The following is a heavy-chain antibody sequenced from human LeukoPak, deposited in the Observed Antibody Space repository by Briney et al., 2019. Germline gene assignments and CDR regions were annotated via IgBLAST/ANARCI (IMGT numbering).Heavy chain of an antibody. V-gene: IGHV1-8*01. CDR2: VNPNSGNT. Sequence: ASVKVSCKASGYTFTSYDINWVRQATGQGLEWMGWVNPNSGNTGYAQKFQGRVTMTRNTSISTAYMELSSLRSDDTAVYYCARGSGSYYYFDYWGQGTLVTVSS. J-gene: IGHJ4*02. D-gene: IGHD1-26*01. CDR1: GYTFTSYD. CDR3: ARGSGSYYYFDY.